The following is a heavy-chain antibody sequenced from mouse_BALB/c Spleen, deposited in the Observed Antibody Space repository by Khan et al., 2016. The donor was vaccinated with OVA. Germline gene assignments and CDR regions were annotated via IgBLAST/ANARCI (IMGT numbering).Heavy chain of an antibody. CDR3: ARSGCGGFAY. Sequence: EVQLQQSGPELVKPGASLKISCKASGYSFTDYTMNWVKQSPGQNLEWIGLINPYNGGTSYNQKFKGKATLTVDKSSSTAYMELLGLTSEDSAVYYCARSGCGGFAYWGQGTLVTVSA. D-gene: IGHD1-2*01. V-gene: IGHV1-26*01. CDR2: INPYNGGT. CDR1: GYSFTDYT. J-gene: IGHJ3*01.